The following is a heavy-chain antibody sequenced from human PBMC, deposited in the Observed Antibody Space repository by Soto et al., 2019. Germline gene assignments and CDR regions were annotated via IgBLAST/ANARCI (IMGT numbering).Heavy chain of an antibody. CDR3: ARDLRVATMGVYYYYGMDV. Sequence: PGGSLRLSCAASGFTFSSYWMSWVRQAPGKGLEWVANIKQDGSEKYYVDSVKGRFTISRDNAKNSLYLQMNSLRAEDTAVYYCARDLRVATMGVYYYYGMDVWGQGTTVTVSS. CDR1: GFTFSSYW. J-gene: IGHJ6*02. D-gene: IGHD5-12*01. V-gene: IGHV3-7*01. CDR2: IKQDGSEK.